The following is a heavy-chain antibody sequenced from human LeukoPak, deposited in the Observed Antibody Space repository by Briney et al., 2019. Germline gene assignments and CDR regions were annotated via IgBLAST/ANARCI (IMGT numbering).Heavy chain of an antibody. J-gene: IGHJ4*02. Sequence: GGSLRLSCAASGFTFSSYWMSWVRQAPGKGLEWVANIKQDGSEKYYVDSVKGRFTISRDNAKNSLYLQMNSLRAEDTAVYYCARINCGGDCFHSGYWGQGTLVTVSS. CDR1: GFTFSSYW. D-gene: IGHD2-21*02. V-gene: IGHV3-7*01. CDR2: IKQDGSEK. CDR3: ARINCGGDCFHSGY.